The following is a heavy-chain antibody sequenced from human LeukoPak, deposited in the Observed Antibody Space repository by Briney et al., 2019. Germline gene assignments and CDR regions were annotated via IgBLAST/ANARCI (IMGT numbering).Heavy chain of an antibody. CDR1: GGSFSGYY. CDR3: ARLARGSSTSCRDFFRRCGSFDY. V-gene: IGHV4-34*01. J-gene: IGHJ4*02. Sequence: PSETLSLTCAVYGGSFSGYYWSWIRQPPGKGLEWIGEINHSGSTNYNPSLKSRVTISVDTSKNQFSLKLSSVTAADTAVYYCARLARGSSTSCRDFFRRCGSFDYWGQGTLVTVSS. D-gene: IGHD2-2*01. CDR2: INHSGST.